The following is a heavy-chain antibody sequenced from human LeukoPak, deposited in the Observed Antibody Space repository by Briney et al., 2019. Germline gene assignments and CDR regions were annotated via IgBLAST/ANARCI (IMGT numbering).Heavy chain of an antibody. D-gene: IGHD3-10*01. V-gene: IGHV4-38-2*01. CDR1: GYSISSGYY. CDR3: ARLLWFGELSNWFDP. Sequence: PSETLSLTCAVSGYSISSGYYWGWIRPPPGKGLEWIGSIYHSGSTNYNPSLKSRVTISVDTSKNQFSLKLSSVTAADTAVYYCARLLWFGELSNWFDPWGQGTLVTVSS. CDR2: IYHSGST. J-gene: IGHJ5*02.